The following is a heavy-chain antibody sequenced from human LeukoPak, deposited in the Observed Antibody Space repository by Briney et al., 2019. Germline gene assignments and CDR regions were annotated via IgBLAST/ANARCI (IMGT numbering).Heavy chain of an antibody. CDR3: ASNRWFGELLVDY. V-gene: IGHV4-34*01. D-gene: IGHD3-10*01. J-gene: IGHJ4*02. Sequence: SETLSLTCAVYGGSFSSYHWSWIRQPPGKGLEWIGEINHSGSTNYNPSLKSRVTISVDTSKNQFSLKLSSVTAADTAVYYCASNRWFGELLVDYWGQGTLVTVSS. CDR2: INHSGST. CDR1: GGSFSSYH.